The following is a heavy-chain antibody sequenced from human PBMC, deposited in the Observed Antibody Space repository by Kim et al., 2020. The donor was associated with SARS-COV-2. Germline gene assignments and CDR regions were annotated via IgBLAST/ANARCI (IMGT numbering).Heavy chain of an antibody. CDR3: ARELQWLGIFVGMDV. Sequence: GGALRLSCAASGFTFSSYSMNWVRQAPGKGLEWVSYISSSSSNIYYADSVKGRFTISRDNAKNSLYLQMNSLRDEDTAVYYCARELQWLGIFVGMDVWGQGTTVTVSS. CDR1: GFTFSSYS. D-gene: IGHD6-19*01. V-gene: IGHV3-48*02. J-gene: IGHJ6*02. CDR2: ISSSSSNI.